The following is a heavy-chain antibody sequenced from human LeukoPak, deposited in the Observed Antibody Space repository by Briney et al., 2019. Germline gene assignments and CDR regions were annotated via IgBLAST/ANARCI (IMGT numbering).Heavy chain of an antibody. CDR1: GGSISSYY. Sequence: PSETLSLTCTVSGGSISSYYWSWIRQPPGKGLEWIGYIYYSGSTNYNPSLKSRVTISVDTSKNQFSLKLSSVTAADTAVYYCARSTIFGVVIRYFDYWGQGTLVTVSS. CDR3: ARSTIFGVVIRYFDY. CDR2: IYYSGST. V-gene: IGHV4-59*01. D-gene: IGHD3-3*01. J-gene: IGHJ4*02.